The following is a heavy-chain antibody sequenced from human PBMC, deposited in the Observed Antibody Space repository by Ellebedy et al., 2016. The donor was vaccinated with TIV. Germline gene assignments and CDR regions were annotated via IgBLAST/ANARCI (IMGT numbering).Heavy chain of an antibody. J-gene: IGHJ6*02. D-gene: IGHD6-13*01. Sequence: MPSETLSLTCTVSGGSIRSSSYYWGWIRQPPGKGLEWIGSIYYSGSTYYNPSLESRVTISVDTSKNQFSLKLSSVTAADTAVYYCETYSSSWLPYFYYGMDVWGQGTTVTVSS. CDR2: IYYSGST. CDR1: GGSIRSSSYY. CDR3: ETYSSSWLPYFYYGMDV. V-gene: IGHV4-39*01.